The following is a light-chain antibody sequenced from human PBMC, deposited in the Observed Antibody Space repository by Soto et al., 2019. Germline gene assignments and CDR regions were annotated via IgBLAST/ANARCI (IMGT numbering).Light chain of an antibody. V-gene: IGKV1-5*01. CDR2: DAS. Sequence: EIQITKSPSTLSTSVGDRVTITCRASQSISSWWAWYQQKEGKAPKVLIFDASSSERGVPSRFSGSRSGTEFTLPISSLQPDHFAPYSCQQYNSYPLTFGGGTKVDTK. CDR3: QQYNSYPLT. CDR1: QSISSW. J-gene: IGKJ4*01.